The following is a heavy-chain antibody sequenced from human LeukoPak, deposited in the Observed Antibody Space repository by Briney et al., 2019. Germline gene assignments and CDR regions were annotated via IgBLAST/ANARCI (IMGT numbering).Heavy chain of an antibody. CDR1: GGSISSCY. CDR2: IYTSGST. J-gene: IGHJ4*02. Sequence: PSETLSLTCTVSGGSISSCYWSWIRQPPGKGLEWIGYIYTSGSTNYNPSLKSRVTISVDTSKNQFSLKLSSVTAADTAVYYCARHRNYYDSSGYEVDYWGQGTLVTVSS. V-gene: IGHV4-4*09. CDR3: ARHRNYYDSSGYEVDY. D-gene: IGHD3-22*01.